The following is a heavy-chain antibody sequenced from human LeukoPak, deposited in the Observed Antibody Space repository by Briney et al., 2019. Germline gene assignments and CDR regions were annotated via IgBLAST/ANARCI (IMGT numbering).Heavy chain of an antibody. CDR1: GGSISSLY. CDR2: IYSSGST. V-gene: IGHV4-59*11. J-gene: IGHJ4*02. Sequence: SETLSLTCTVSGGSISSLYWSWIRQPPGEGLEWLGYIYSSGSTNYNPFLQSRVTISVDTSKNQFSLKLNSVTAADTAVYHCARGGGSYPYYFDYWGQGILVTVSS. D-gene: IGHD1-26*01. CDR3: ARGGGSYPYYFDY.